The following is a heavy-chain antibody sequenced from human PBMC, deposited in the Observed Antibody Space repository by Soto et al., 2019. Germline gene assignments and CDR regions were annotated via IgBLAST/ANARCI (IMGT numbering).Heavy chain of an antibody. CDR2: IYYSGST. V-gene: IGHV4-59*01. J-gene: IGHJ6*03. Sequence: TSETLSLTCTFSGCSISSYYWIWIRQPPGKGLEWIGYIYYSGSTNYNPSLKSRVTISVDTSKNQFSLKLSSVTAADTAVYYCAYSSGWGALGYYYYYMDVWGKGTTVTVSS. D-gene: IGHD6-19*01. CDR1: GCSISSYY. CDR3: AYSSGWGALGYYYYYMDV.